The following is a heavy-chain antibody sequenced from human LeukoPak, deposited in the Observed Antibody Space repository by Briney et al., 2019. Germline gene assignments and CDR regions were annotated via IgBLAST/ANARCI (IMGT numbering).Heavy chain of an antibody. CDR1: GFTFSSYA. Sequence: PGGSLRLSCPASGFTFSSYAMSWVRQAPGKGLEWVSAISGSGGSTYYADSAKGRFTISRDNSKNTLYLQMNSLRAEDTAVYYCAKDRGIIGVVVAATPSAFDIWGQGTMVTVSS. CDR3: AKDRGIIGVVVAATPSAFDI. J-gene: IGHJ3*02. D-gene: IGHD2-15*01. V-gene: IGHV3-23*01. CDR2: ISGSGGST.